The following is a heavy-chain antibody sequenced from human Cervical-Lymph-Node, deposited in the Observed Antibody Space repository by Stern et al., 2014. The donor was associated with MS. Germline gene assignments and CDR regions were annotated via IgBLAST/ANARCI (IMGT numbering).Heavy chain of an antibody. CDR3: ARHPVTAVRSLPLYFDY. CDR1: GGSISSGNYY. CDR2: IYTSGTT. J-gene: IGHJ4*02. Sequence: VQLVESGPGLVKPSQTLSLTCTVSGGSISSGNYYWSWVRQPAGKGLEWIGRIYTSGTTNYNPPLKGRVPITEDTSKTHFPLKVSSVTAADTAVYYCARHPVTAVRSLPLYFDYWGQGTLVTVSS. V-gene: IGHV4-61*02. D-gene: IGHD2-21*02.